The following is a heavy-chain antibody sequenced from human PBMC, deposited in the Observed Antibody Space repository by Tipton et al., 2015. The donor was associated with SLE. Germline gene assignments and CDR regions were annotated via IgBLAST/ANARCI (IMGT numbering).Heavy chain of an antibody. CDR3: ARANLQGSLVDYYFDL. CDR2: ISHPGST. Sequence: TLSLTCSVSGAPISRLYWTGIRQPPGKGLVWIGEISHPGSTNYNPSLNSRVTISLDTSKNQFSLKLTSVTAADTAVYFCARANLQGSLVDYYFDLWGRGTLVTVSS. J-gene: IGHJ2*01. V-gene: IGHV4-34*01. CDR1: GAPISRLY. D-gene: IGHD4-11*01.